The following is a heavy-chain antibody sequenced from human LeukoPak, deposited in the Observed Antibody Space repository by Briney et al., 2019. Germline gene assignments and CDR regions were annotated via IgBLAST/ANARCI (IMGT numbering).Heavy chain of an antibody. D-gene: IGHD6-13*01. CDR2: VSSSSSYI. Sequence: GGSLRLSCAASGFTFSSYSMNWVRQAPGKGLEWVSSVSSSSSYIYYADSVKGRFTISRDNAKNSLYLQMNSLRAEDTAVYYCARGIAASAFDIWGQGTMVTVSS. CDR1: GFTFSSYS. J-gene: IGHJ3*02. V-gene: IGHV3-21*01. CDR3: ARGIAASAFDI.